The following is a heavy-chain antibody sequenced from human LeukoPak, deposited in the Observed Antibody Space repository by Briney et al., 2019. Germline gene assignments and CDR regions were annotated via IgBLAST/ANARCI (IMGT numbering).Heavy chain of an antibody. V-gene: IGHV4-31*03. Sequence: PSETQSLTCTVSGGSISSGGYYWSWIRQHPGKGLEWIGYIYYSGSTYYNPSLKSRVTISVDTSKNQFSLKLSSVTAADTAVYYCARPYYYDSRIDPWGQGILVTVSS. CDR3: ARPYYYDSRIDP. D-gene: IGHD3-22*01. CDR2: IYYSGST. CDR1: GGSISSGGYY. J-gene: IGHJ5*02.